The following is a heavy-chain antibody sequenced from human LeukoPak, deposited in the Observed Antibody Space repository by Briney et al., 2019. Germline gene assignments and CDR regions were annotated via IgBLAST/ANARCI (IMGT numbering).Heavy chain of an antibody. D-gene: IGHD5-12*01. J-gene: IGHJ6*03. Sequence: SQTLSLTCTVSGDSISSGSYYWSWIRQPAGKGLEWIGRIYTSGSTNYNPSLKSRVTMSVDTSKNQFSLKLSSVTAADTAVYYCARLYRNYYYYMDVWGKGTTVTVSS. CDR2: IYTSGST. CDR1: GDSISSGSYY. CDR3: ARLYRNYYYYMDV. V-gene: IGHV4-61*02.